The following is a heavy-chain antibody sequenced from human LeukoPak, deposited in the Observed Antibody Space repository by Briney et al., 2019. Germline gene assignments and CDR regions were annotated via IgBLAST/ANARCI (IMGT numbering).Heavy chain of an antibody. Sequence: GGSLRLSCTASGITFGDYAMSWFRQAPGKGLEWVGFTRSKAYGGTTEYAASVKGRFTISRDDSKSIAYLQMNSLKTEDTAVYYCTRAVVGAPSDYWGQGTLVTVSS. CDR1: GITFGDYA. D-gene: IGHD1-26*01. CDR2: TRSKAYGGTT. J-gene: IGHJ4*02. CDR3: TRAVVGAPSDY. V-gene: IGHV3-49*03.